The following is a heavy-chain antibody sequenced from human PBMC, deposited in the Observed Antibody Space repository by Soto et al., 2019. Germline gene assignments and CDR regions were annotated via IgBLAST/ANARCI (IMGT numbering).Heavy chain of an antibody. J-gene: IGHJ4*02. CDR2: IYFSGST. D-gene: IGHD6-19*01. CDR3: ARFGSIAVTRFDY. CDR1: GGSISSYY. V-gene: IGHV4-59*08. Sequence: SETLSLTCTVSGGSISSYYWNWIRQPPGKGLEWIGYIYFSGSTNYNPSLNSRLTMSVDTSKNQFSLNLTSVTAAVTAVYYCARFGSIAVTRFDYWGQGVLVTVSS.